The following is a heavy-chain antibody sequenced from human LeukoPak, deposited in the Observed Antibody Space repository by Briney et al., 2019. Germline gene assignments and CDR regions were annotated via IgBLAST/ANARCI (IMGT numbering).Heavy chain of an antibody. CDR3: AKGNRDGYNQFFDY. CDR2: ISATGGGT. Sequence: GGSLRLSCTASGFTFSSYAMSWVRQAPGKGLEWVSAISATGGGTYYADPVKGRFTISRDNSKNTLYLQMNSLRAEDTAVYYCAKGNRDGYNQFFDYWGQGTLVTVSS. D-gene: IGHD5-24*01. J-gene: IGHJ4*02. CDR1: GFTFSSYA. V-gene: IGHV3-23*01.